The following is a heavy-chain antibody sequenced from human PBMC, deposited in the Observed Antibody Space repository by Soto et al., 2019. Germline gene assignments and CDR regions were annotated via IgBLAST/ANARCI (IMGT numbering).Heavy chain of an antibody. Sequence: QVQLVQSGAEVKKPGASGKVSCKASGYTFTSYGITGVRQAPGQGLEWMGWISAYNGNTNYAQNLQGRVTMTTVTSTSTAYMELRSLRSDDTAVYYCAREHCSSTGCEPGDYWGQGTLVTVSS. CDR3: AREHCSSTGCEPGDY. CDR2: ISAYNGNT. D-gene: IGHD2-2*01. CDR1: GYTFTSYG. V-gene: IGHV1-18*01. J-gene: IGHJ4*02.